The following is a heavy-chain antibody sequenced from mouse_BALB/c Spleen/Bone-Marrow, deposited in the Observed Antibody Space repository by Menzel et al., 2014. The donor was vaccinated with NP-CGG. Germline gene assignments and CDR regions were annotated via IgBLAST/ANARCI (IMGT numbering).Heavy chain of an antibody. Sequence: DLVKPGASVKLSCKASGYTFTNYWINWIKQRPGQGLEWIGRTAPGSDSTCYNEMFKGKATLTVDTSSSTAYMQLSSQSSEDSAVYFCAREYYDNSFAYWGQGTLVTVSA. J-gene: IGHJ3*01. V-gene: IGHV1S41*01. D-gene: IGHD2-1*01. CDR1: GYTFTNYW. CDR3: AREYYDNSFAY. CDR2: TAPGSDST.